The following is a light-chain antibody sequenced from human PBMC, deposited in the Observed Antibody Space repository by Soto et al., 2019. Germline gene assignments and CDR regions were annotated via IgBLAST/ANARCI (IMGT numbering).Light chain of an antibody. Sequence: DIQMTQSPSTLSGSVGDRVTITCRASQTISSWLAWYQQKPGKAPKLLIYKASTLKSGVPSRFSGSGSGTEFPLTISSLPPDDFETYYCQPYNSYSEAFGQGTKV. V-gene: IGKV1-5*03. CDR2: KAS. CDR3: QPYNSYSEA. J-gene: IGKJ1*01. CDR1: QTISSW.